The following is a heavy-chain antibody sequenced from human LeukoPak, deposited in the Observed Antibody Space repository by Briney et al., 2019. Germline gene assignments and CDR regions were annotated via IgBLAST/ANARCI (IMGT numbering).Heavy chain of an antibody. CDR1: GFTFSSYA. V-gene: IGHV3-9*01. J-gene: IGHJ4*02. D-gene: IGHD3-9*01. CDR2: ISWNSGSI. CDR3: ATHGYSELRYFDWSTNE. Sequence: GGSLRLSCAASGFTFSSYAMSWVRQAPGKGLEWVSGISWNSGSIGYADSVKGRFTISRDNAKNSLYLQMNSLRAEDTAVYYCATHGYSELRYFDWSTNEWGQGTLVTVSS.